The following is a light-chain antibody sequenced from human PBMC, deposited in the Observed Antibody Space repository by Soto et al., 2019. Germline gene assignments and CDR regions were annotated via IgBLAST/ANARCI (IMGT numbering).Light chain of an antibody. CDR3: SSYAGSNNWA. CDR2: EVT. V-gene: IGLV2-8*01. Sequence: QSALTQPPSASGSPGQSVTISCTGTGSDVGGYNYVFWYQQHPGKAPKLIIYEVTERPSGVPDRFSGSKSGNTASLTVSGLQAEDEADYYCSSYAGSNNWAFGGGTKLTVL. J-gene: IGLJ3*02. CDR1: GSDVGGYNY.